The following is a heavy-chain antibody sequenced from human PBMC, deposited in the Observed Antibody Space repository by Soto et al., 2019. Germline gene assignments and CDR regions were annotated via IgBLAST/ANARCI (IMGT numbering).Heavy chain of an antibody. CDR2: IYYSWTT. Sequence: SETLSLTWTVSVCYFSIFCYYWSWIRQHPGTGLEWIGYIYYSWTTYFNPSLKSRASISLDTSKRHFSLRMNSVTAADTAVYYCARVTIRCYYVAAWVQGTLGSGSS. CDR1: VCYFSIFCYY. V-gene: IGHV4-31*02. D-gene: IGHD1-26*01. J-gene: IGHJ4*02. CDR3: ARVTIRCYYVAA.